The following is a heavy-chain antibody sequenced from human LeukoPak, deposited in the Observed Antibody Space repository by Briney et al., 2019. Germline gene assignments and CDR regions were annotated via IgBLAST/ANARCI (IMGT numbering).Heavy chain of an antibody. CDR1: GFILTDHW. CDR3: ARAVDVADY. J-gene: IGHJ4*02. CDR2: IKEDESAK. Sequence: GSLRLSCVASGFILTDHWMSWVRQAPGKGLEWVANIKEDESAKFYADSVRGRFTISRDNAKNSLYLQMNNLRVEDTAVYYCARAVDVADYWGRGTLVTVSS. D-gene: IGHD3-16*01. V-gene: IGHV3-7*01.